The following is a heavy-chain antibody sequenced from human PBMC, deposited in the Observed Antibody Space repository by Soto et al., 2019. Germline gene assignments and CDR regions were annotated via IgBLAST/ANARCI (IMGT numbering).Heavy chain of an antibody. J-gene: IGHJ4*02. CDR3: GRDSGSNYYDRSGYSAFDY. Sequence: ASVKVSCKASGYTFTGYYMHLVRQAPGQGLEWMGWINPNSGGTNYAQKFQGWVTMTRDTSISTAYMELSRLRSDDTAVYYCGRDSGSNYYDRSGYSAFDYWGQGPLVTVSS. D-gene: IGHD3-22*01. CDR1: GYTFTGYY. CDR2: INPNSGGT. V-gene: IGHV1-2*04.